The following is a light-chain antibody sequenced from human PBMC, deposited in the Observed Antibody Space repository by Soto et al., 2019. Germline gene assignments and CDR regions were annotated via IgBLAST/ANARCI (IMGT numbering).Light chain of an antibody. V-gene: IGLV1-44*01. CDR2: STD. J-gene: IGLJ2*01. Sequence: QSVLTQPPSAYGTPGQRVTISCSGSSSNIGSNTVNWFQQLPGTAPKLLIYSTDQRPSGVPDRFSGSKSGASASLAISGLRSVDEAEYYCAAWDDSLNGPVVFGGGTKLTVL. CDR1: SSNIGSNT. CDR3: AAWDDSLNGPVV.